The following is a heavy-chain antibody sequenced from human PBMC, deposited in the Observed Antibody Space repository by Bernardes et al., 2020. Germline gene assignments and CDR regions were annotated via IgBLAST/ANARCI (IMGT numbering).Heavy chain of an antibody. CDR3: SRDVGGTDWRFGFDV. V-gene: IGHV3-48*03. Sequence: GRSLRLSCVASGFTFSNHLFSWFRQAPGKGLEWVSSISGAGMSIYYGYSVRGRFTTSRDNTRTSVFLQMESLRAEDTAVYYFSRDVGGTDWRFGFDVWGQGTMVHVSS. CDR2: ISGAGMSI. CDR1: GFTFSNHL. D-gene: IGHD3-9*01. J-gene: IGHJ3*01.